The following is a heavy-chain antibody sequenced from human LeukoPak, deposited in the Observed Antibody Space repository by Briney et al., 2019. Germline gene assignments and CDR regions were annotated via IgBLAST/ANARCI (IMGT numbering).Heavy chain of an antibody. J-gene: IGHJ4*02. V-gene: IGHV4-34*01. D-gene: IGHD3-22*01. CDR3: ARMNYYASSGTYYFDD. CDR2: INHSGST. Sequence: SETLSLTCAVYGGSFSGYYWSWIRQPPGKGLEWIGEINHSGSTNYNPSLKSRVTMSEDTSKNQFSLKLSSVTAADTAVYYCARMNYYASSGTYYFDDWGQGTLVTVSS. CDR1: GGSFSGYY.